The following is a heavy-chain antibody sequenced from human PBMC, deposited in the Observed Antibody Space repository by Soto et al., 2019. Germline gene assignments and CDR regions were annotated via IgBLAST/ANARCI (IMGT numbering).Heavy chain of an antibody. J-gene: IGHJ6*02. CDR3: AADRFFCSSTSCPAYYSGMDV. CDR1: GFTFTSSA. D-gene: IGHD2-2*01. CDR2: IVVGSGNT. V-gene: IGHV1-58*01. Sequence: GSSVKVSCKASGFTFTSSAVQWVRQARGQRLEWIGWIVVGSGNTNYAQKFQERVTITRDMSTITAYMELSSLRSEDTAVYYCAADRFFCSSTSCPAYYSGMDVWGQGTTVTVSS.